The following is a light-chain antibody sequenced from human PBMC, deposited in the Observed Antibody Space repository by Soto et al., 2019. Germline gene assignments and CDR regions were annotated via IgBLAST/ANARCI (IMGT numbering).Light chain of an antibody. Sequence: EIVLTQSPGTPSLSPGERATLSCRASQSVSSSYLAWYQQKPGQAPRLLIYDASNRATGIPARFSGSGSGTDFTLTISRLEPEDFAVYYCQQYGSSPLTFGQGTKVDIK. V-gene: IGKV3-20*01. CDR3: QQYGSSPLT. J-gene: IGKJ1*01. CDR1: QSVSSSY. CDR2: DAS.